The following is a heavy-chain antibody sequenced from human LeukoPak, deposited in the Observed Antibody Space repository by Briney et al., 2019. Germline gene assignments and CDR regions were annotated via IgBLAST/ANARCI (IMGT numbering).Heavy chain of an antibody. CDR1: GGTFSSYA. J-gene: IGHJ4*02. V-gene: IGHV1-69*13. CDR2: IIPIFGTA. D-gene: IGHD6-19*01. CDR3: ATSGYSSGWTPFDY. Sequence: ASVKVSCKASGGTFSSYAISWVRQAPGQGLEWMGGIIPIFGTANYAQKFQGRATITADESTSTAYMELSSLRSEDTAVYYCATSGYSSGWTPFDYWGQGTLVTVSS.